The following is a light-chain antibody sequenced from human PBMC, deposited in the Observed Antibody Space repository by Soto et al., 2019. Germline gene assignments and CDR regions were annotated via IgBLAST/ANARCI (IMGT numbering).Light chain of an antibody. V-gene: IGKV1-5*01. Sequence: DIQMTQSPSTLSASVGDRVTITCRASQFISSWLAWYQQKPGKVPKLLIFHASNLESGVPSRFSGSGSGTEFILTISSLQPDDFATYYCQQYNSYPWTFGQGTKVEI. CDR2: HAS. J-gene: IGKJ1*01. CDR1: QFISSW. CDR3: QQYNSYPWT.